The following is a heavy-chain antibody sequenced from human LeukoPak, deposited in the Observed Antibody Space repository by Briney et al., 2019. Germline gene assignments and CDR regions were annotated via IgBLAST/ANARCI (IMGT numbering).Heavy chain of an antibody. D-gene: IGHD3-3*01. CDR1: GFTLSSYW. J-gene: IGHJ4*02. Sequence: PGGSLRLSCAASGFTLSSYWMSWVRQAPGKGLEWVANIKQEGSEKYHVDSVKGRFTISRDNAKNSLYLQMNSLRAEDTAVYYCARESRDYDFWSGLRDLFDCWGQGTLVTVSS. CDR3: ARESRDYDFWSGLRDLFDC. V-gene: IGHV3-7*01. CDR2: IKQEGSEK.